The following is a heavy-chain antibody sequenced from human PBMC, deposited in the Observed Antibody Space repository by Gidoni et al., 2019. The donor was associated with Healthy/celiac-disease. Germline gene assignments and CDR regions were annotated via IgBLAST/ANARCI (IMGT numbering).Heavy chain of an antibody. CDR2: ISYDGSNK. CDR1: GFTFSSHA. V-gene: IGHV3-30-3*01. CDR3: ARELIVVDLDY. D-gene: IGHD3-22*01. Sequence: QVQLVESGGGVVQPGSSLRLSCAASGFTFSSHAMHWVRQAPGKGLEWMAVISYDGSNKYYADSVKGRFTISRDNYKNTLYLQMNSLRAEDTAVYYCARELIVVDLDYWGQGTLVTVSS. J-gene: IGHJ4*02.